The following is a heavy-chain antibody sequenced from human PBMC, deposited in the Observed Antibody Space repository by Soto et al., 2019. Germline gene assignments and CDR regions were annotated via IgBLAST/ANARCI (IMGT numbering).Heavy chain of an antibody. CDR3: AKDSAYYDSSGYYYRDY. J-gene: IGHJ4*02. V-gene: IGHV3-23*01. CDR1: GFTFSSYA. CDR2: ISGSGGST. Sequence: PGGSLRLSCAASGFTFSSYAMSWVRQAPGKGLEWVSAISGSGGSTYYADSVKGRFTISRDNSKNTLYLQMNSLRAEDTAVYYCAKDSAYYDSSGYYYRDYWGQGTLVTVSS. D-gene: IGHD3-22*01.